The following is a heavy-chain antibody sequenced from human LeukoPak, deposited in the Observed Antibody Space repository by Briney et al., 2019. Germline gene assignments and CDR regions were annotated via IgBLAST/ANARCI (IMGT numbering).Heavy chain of an antibody. Sequence: GGSLRLSCAASGFTFSSYSMNWVRQAPGKGLEWVGRIKSKTDGGTTDYAAPVKGRFTISRDDSKNTLYLQMNSLKTEDTAVYYCTTTHYYDSSGYFFPPVDYWGQGTLVTVSS. CDR2: IKSKTDGGTT. D-gene: IGHD3-22*01. CDR1: GFTFSSYS. V-gene: IGHV3-15*01. J-gene: IGHJ4*02. CDR3: TTTHYYDSSGYFFPPVDY.